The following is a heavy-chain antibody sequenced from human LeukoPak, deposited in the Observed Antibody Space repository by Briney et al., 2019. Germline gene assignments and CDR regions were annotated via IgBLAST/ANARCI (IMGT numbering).Heavy chain of an antibody. J-gene: IGHJ4*02. CDR3: VSFWSGYSRFDS. CDR1: GFTFSSYG. Sequence: PGRSLRLSCGASGFTFSSYGMHWVRQAPGKGLEWLGVISYDVNNKYYAESVKGRFTISRDNSKDTLYLHMNSLRTEDTAVYYCVSFWSGYSRFDSWGQGTLVTVSS. D-gene: IGHD3-3*01. CDR2: ISYDVNNK. V-gene: IGHV3-30*03.